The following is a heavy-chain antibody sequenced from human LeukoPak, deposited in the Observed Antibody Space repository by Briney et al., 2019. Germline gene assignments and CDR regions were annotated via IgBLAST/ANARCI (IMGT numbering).Heavy chain of an antibody. CDR2: INHNGDNT. J-gene: IGHJ4*02. Sequence: GGSLRLSCGASGFTFSSYAMSWVRQAPGKGLEWVSTINHNGDNTYYADSVKGRFTISRDNFKNTPYLQMNGLRAEDTAVYYCAKALANWGQGTLVTVSS. V-gene: IGHV3-23*01. CDR1: GFTFSSYA. CDR3: AKALAN.